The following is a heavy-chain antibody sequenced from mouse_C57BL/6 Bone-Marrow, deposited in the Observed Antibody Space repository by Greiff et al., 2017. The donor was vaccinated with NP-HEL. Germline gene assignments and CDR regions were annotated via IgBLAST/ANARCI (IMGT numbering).Heavy chain of an antibody. D-gene: IGHD2-5*01. CDR3: ARRGYSNYVWYFDV. CDR2: IDPSDSYT. Sequence: PGQGLEWIGEIDPSDSYTNYNQKFKGKSTLTVDKSSSTAYMQLSSLTSEDSAVYYCARRGYSNYVWYFDVWGTGTTVTVSS. J-gene: IGHJ1*03. V-gene: IGHV1-69*01.